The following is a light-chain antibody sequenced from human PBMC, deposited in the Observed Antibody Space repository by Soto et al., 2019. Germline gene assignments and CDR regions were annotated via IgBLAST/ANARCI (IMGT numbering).Light chain of an antibody. J-gene: IGLJ2*01. CDR3: QSYDSSLSGSGV. CDR2: RYN. Sequence: QSVLSQPPLVSGAPGQRVTISCTGSGSNIGAGYDVHWYQQLPGTAPKLLIYRYNNRPSGVPDRFSGSKSGTSASLAITGLQAEDEADYYCQSYDSSLSGSGVFGGGTKLTVL. V-gene: IGLV1-40*01. CDR1: GSNIGAGYD.